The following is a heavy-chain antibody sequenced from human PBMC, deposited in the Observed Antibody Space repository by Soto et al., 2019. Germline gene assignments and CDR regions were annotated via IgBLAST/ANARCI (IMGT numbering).Heavy chain of an antibody. CDR3: ARDRDDTHFYAY. D-gene: IGHD3-16*01. V-gene: IGHV3-21*01. CDR2: IDTTSNFI. CDR1: GFTFNTYT. Sequence: DVQLVESGGGLVKPGGSLRLSCAASGFTFNTYTMSWVRQAPGKGPEWVSSIDTTSNFIYYADSVKGRFTISRDNARNSLYLQMYSLRPEDTALYYCARDRDDTHFYAYWGHGTLVSVSS. J-gene: IGHJ4*01.